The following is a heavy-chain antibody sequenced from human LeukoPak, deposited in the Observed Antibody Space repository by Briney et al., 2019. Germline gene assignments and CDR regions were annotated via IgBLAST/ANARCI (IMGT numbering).Heavy chain of an antibody. CDR1: GFTFRSYA. V-gene: IGHV3-33*01. CDR2: IYNDGSHE. D-gene: IGHD1-26*01. Sequence: LSGGALRLSCVASGFTFRSYAMPWVRQAPGKGLEWVAVIYNDGSHEYYEDSVRGRFTISRDQFKSTLDLQMDSVRAEDTAVYYCAREIWDQGPYGMDVWGQGTTVTVSS. CDR3: AREIWDQGPYGMDV. J-gene: IGHJ6*02.